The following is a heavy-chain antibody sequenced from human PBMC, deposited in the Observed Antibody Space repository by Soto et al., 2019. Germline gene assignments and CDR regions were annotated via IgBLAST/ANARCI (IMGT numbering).Heavy chain of an antibody. J-gene: IGHJ4*02. CDR1: VDSINIDNFY. CDR2: IYYRGNT. CDR3: ARLEGLATISYYFDY. D-gene: IGHD3-9*01. Sequence: QLQLQEWGPGLVKPSETLSLTCSVSVDSINIDNFYWGWFRQAPGKGLEWIGCIYYRGNTYYNPSLKTRLTISLDKSKSQFSLKLNSVTAADSAVYFCARLEGLATISYYFDYWGQGTLVTVSS. V-gene: IGHV4-39*01.